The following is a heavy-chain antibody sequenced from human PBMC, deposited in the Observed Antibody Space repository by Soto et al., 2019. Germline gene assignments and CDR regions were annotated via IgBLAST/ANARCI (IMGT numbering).Heavy chain of an antibody. V-gene: IGHV3-11*01. Sequence: GGSLRLSCAASGFSFSYYYMTWIRQAPGKGLEWVSYISYSGSDVYYADSVKGRFTISRDNAKNSLYLQMHSLRAEDTAVFYCARGILGPAAMFGLFALWGQGTLVTVSS. CDR3: ARGILGPAAMFGLFAL. CDR2: ISYSGSDV. CDR1: GFSFSYYY. J-gene: IGHJ4*02. D-gene: IGHD2-2*01.